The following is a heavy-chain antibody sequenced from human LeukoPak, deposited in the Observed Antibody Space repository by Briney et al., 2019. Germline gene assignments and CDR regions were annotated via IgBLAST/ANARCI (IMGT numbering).Heavy chain of an antibody. Sequence: PSQTLYLTCTVSGGSISSGGYYWSWIRQHPGNGLEWIGYIYQSGSTYYNPSLKSRVTISVDTSKNQFSLKLSSVTAADTAVYYCARDLSSSSSPWAFDIWGQGTMVTVSS. J-gene: IGHJ3*02. CDR1: GGSISSGGYY. D-gene: IGHD6-6*01. CDR3: ARDLSSSSSPWAFDI. CDR2: IYQSGST. V-gene: IGHV4-31*03.